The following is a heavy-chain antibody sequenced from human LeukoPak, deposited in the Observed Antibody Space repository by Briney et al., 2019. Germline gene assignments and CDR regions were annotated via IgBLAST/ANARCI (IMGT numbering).Heavy chain of an antibody. V-gene: IGHV4-38-2*01. CDR2: IYHSGST. J-gene: IGHJ3*02. D-gene: IGHD3-9*01. CDR3: ARVLRYFDWFPDAFDI. Sequence: SETLSLTCAVSGYSISSGYYWGWIRQPPGKGLEWIGSIYHSGSTYYNPSLKSRVTISVDTSKNQFSLKLSSVTAADMAVYYCARVLRYFDWFPDAFDIWGQGTMVTVSS. CDR1: GYSISSGYY.